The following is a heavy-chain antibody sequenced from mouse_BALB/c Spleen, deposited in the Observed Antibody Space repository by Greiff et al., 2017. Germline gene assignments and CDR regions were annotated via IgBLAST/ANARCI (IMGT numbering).Heavy chain of an antibody. V-gene: IGHV5-12-2*01. CDR1: GFTFSSYT. CDR2: ISNGGGST. D-gene: IGHD2-1*01. J-gene: IGHJ4*01. Sequence: EVMLVESGGGLVQPGGSLKLSCAASGFTFSSYTMSWVRQTPEKRLEWVAYISNGGGSTYYPDTVKGRFTISRDNAKNTLYLQMSSLKSEDTAMYYCARHDYGNYPYAMDYWGQGTSVTVSS. CDR3: ARHDYGNYPYAMDY.